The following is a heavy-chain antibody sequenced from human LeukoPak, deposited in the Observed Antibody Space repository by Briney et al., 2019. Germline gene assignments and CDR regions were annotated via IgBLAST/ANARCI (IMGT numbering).Heavy chain of an antibody. CDR1: GFTFSSYG. CDR2: IWYDGSNK. J-gene: IGHJ4*02. CDR3: AKDLSAYYYDSSGYSGMGY. Sequence: GGSLRLSCAASGFTFSSYGMHWARQAPGKGLEWVAVIWYDGSNKYYADSVKGRFTISRDNPKNTLYLQMNSLRAEDTAVYYCAKDLSAYYYDSSGYSGMGYWGQGTLVTVSS. D-gene: IGHD3-22*01. V-gene: IGHV3-33*06.